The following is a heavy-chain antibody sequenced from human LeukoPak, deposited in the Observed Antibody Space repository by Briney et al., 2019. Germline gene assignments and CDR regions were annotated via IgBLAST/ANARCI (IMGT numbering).Heavy chain of an antibody. V-gene: IGHV3-33*01. Sequence: QSGGSLRLSCAASGFTFSSYGMHWVRQAPGKGLEWVAVIWYDGSNKYYADSVKGRFTISRDNSKNTLYLQMNSLRAEDTAVYYCARDTNYEILTGSGYWGQGTLVTVSS. J-gene: IGHJ4*02. CDR1: GFTFSSYG. D-gene: IGHD3-9*01. CDR3: ARDTNYEILTGSGY. CDR2: IWYDGSNK.